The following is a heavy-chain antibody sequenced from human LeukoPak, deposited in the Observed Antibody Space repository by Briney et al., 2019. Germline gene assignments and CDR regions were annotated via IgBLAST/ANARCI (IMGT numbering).Heavy chain of an antibody. J-gene: IGHJ4*02. CDR1: GFTFNNFG. D-gene: IGHD3-10*01. V-gene: IGHV3-33*01. Sequence: GGSLRLSCAASGFTFNNFGMHRVRQAPGKGLEWVAVIWYDGTKKYYADSVKGRFTISRDSSKNTLFLQMNSLRAEDTAVYYCARGSFGVDYWGQGTLVTISS. CDR3: ARGSFGVDY. CDR2: IWYDGTKK.